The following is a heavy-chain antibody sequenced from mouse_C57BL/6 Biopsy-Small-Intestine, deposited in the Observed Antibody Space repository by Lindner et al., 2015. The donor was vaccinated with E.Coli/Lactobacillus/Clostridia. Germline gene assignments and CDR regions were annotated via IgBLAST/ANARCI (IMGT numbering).Heavy chain of an antibody. J-gene: IGHJ4*01. Sequence: SVKVSCKASGYTFTNYVITWVRQAPGQGLEWMGWISAYNGNTNYAQKLQGRLTMSTDTSTTTAYMELRSLRSDDTAVYYCARGRVSYSTSSSPAYWGQGTLVTVSS. CDR3: ARGRVSYSTSSSPAY. D-gene: IGHD2-12*01. CDR1: GYTFTNYV. CDR2: ISAYNGNT. V-gene: IGHV1-79*01.